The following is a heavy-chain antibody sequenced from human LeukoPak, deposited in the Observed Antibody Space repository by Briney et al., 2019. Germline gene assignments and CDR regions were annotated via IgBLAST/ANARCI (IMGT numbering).Heavy chain of an antibody. V-gene: IGHV3-48*04. CDR3: ARDYYKNFDY. Sequence: GGSLRLSCAASGFTFSSYSMNWVRQAPGKGLEWVSYISSSSSTIYYADSVEGRFTISRDNAKNSLYLQMNSLRAEDTAVYYCARDYYKNFDYWGQGTLVTVSS. CDR2: ISSSSSTI. CDR1: GFTFSSYS. J-gene: IGHJ4*02. D-gene: IGHD3-22*01.